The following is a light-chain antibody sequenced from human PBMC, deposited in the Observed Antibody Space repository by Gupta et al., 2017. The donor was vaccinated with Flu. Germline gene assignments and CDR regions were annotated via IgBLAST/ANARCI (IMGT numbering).Light chain of an antibody. V-gene: IGKV3-20*01. Sequence: EIVFTQSPGTLSLSPGERATLSCRARQSVSSSYLAWYQQKPGQAPRLLIYGASSRATGIPDRFSGSGSGTDFTLTISRLEPEDFAVYYCQQDGSSKWTFGQGTKVEIK. CDR3: QQDGSSKWT. J-gene: IGKJ1*01. CDR2: GAS. CDR1: QSVSSSY.